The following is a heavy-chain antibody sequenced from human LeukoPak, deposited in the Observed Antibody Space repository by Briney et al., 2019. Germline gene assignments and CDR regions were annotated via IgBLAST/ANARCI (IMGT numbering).Heavy chain of an antibody. CDR3: AKGLNRLRSQDAFDL. CDR1: GFTFSSYA. Sequence: GGSLRLSCAASGFTFSSYAMHWVRQAPGKGLEWVALIAYDESNKYYTDSVKGRFTISRDNSKNTLHLQMNSLRPEDTAVYYCAKGLNRLRSQDAFDLWGQGTMVTVSS. V-gene: IGHV3-30-3*01. D-gene: IGHD3-10*01. J-gene: IGHJ3*01. CDR2: IAYDESNK.